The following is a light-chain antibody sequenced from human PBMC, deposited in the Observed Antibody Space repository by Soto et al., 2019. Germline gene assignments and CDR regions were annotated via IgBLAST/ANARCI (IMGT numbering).Light chain of an antibody. CDR1: SSNIGAGYD. CDR3: QTFASSLRGGV. V-gene: IGLV1-40*01. CDR2: GNN. Sequence: QSVLTQPPSVSGAPGQRVTISCTGSSSNIGAGYDVHWYQQLPGTAPKLLIYGNNNRPSGVPDRFSGSKSGTSASLAITGLQAEDEANYYCQTFASSLRGGVFSGGTKLTVL. J-gene: IGLJ2*01.